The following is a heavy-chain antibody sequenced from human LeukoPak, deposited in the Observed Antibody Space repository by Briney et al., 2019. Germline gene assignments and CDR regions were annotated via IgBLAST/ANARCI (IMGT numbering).Heavy chain of an antibody. V-gene: IGHV3-30*03. D-gene: IGHD5-12*01. CDR1: GFTFCNYG. Sequence: GGSLRLSCAASGFTFCNYGMHWVRQATGKGLECVAVISYDGSNKFYADSVKGRFTISRDNSENTLFLQMNSLRPEDTAVYYCARAKWLRLLLLLDYWGQGTLVTVSS. J-gene: IGHJ4*02. CDR3: ARAKWLRLLLLLDY. CDR2: ISYDGSNK.